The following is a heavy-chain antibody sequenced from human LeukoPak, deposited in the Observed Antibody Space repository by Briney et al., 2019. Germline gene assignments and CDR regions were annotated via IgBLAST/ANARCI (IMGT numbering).Heavy chain of an antibody. V-gene: IGHV1-69*02. CDR1: GGTFSSYT. CDR3: ARALYCSSTSCYYYYGMDV. J-gene: IGHJ6*02. CDR2: IIPVLGIE. D-gene: IGHD2-2*01. Sequence: SVKVSCKASGGTFSSYTISWVRQAPGQGLEWMGRIIPVLGIENYAQKFQGRVTITADKSTSTAYMELSSLRSEDTAVYYCARALYCSSTSCYYYYGMDVWGQGTTVTVSS.